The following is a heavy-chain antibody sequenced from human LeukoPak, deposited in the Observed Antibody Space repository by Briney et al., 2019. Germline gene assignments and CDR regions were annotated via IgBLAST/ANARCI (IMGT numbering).Heavy chain of an antibody. CDR1: GGSISSYY. CDR3: ARSVIAARSVDY. Sequence: SETLSLTCTVSGGSISSYYWSWIRQPPGKGLEWIGYIYYSGSTNYNPSLKSRVTISVDTSKNQFSLKLSSVTAADTAVYYCARSVIAARSVDYWGQGTLVTVSS. V-gene: IGHV4-59*12. D-gene: IGHD6-6*01. J-gene: IGHJ4*02. CDR2: IYYSGST.